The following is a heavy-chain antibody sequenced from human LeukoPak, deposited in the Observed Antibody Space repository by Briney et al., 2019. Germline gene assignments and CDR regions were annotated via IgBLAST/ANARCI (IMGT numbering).Heavy chain of an antibody. Sequence: SETLSLTCAVYSGSFSGYYWSWIRQPPGKGLEWIGEINHTGNTSYNPSLKSRVTISVDTSKNRFSLMLNSVTAADTAVYFCARQLYVSGSYYAPMDVWGKGTTVTISS. D-gene: IGHD3-10*01. J-gene: IGHJ6*03. V-gene: IGHV4-34*01. CDR1: SGSFSGYY. CDR2: INHTGNT. CDR3: ARQLYVSGSYYAPMDV.